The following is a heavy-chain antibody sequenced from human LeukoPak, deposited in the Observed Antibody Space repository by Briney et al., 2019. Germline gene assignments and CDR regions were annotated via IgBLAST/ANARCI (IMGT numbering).Heavy chain of an antibody. CDR2: IKQDGSEK. J-gene: IGHJ4*02. V-gene: IGHV3-7*01. CDR3: ARESVAVPGEDY. Sequence: GGSLRLSCVASGFTFSSYWMSWVRQAPGKGLEWVANIKQDGSEKYYVDSVKGRFTISRDNAKSSLYLQMNSLRAEDTAVYYCARESVAVPGEDYWGQGTLVTVSS. D-gene: IGHD6-19*01. CDR1: GFTFSSYW.